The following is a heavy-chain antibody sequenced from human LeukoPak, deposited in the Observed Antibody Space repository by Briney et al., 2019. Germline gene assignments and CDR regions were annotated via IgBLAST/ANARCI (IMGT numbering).Heavy chain of an antibody. V-gene: IGHV4-39*07. J-gene: IGHJ4*02. CDR1: GGPISGSRT. Sequence: PSETLSLTCTVSGGPISGSRTWGWVRQPPGKGLEWIGNVHYDGRTASNPSLKSRVTISLDTSRNQFSLKVNSVTAADTALYYCARVVTAAGFDFWGQGILVSVSS. CDR3: ARVVTAAGFDF. D-gene: IGHD6-25*01. CDR2: VHYDGRT.